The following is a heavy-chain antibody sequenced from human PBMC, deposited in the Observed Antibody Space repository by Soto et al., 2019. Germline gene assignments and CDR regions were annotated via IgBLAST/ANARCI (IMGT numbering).Heavy chain of an antibody. D-gene: IGHD2-15*01. CDR2: IKSKTDGGTT. CDR3: TYGYCSGGSCPYYYYGMDV. V-gene: IGHV3-15*01. Sequence: KDGGSLRLSCAASGFTFSNAWMSWVRQAPGKGLEWVGRIKSKTDGGTTDYAAPVKGRFTISRDDSKNTLYLHMNSLKTEDTAVYYCTYGYCSGGSCPYYYYGMDVWGQGTTVTVSS. CDR1: GFTFSNAW. J-gene: IGHJ6*02.